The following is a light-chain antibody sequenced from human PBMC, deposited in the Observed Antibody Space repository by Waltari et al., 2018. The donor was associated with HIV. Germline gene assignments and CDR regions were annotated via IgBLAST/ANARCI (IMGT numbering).Light chain of an antibody. CDR1: SGHSSYA. V-gene: IGLV4-69*01. Sequence: QLVLTQSPSASASLGASVKLTCTLSSGHSSYAIAWHQQQPEKGPRYLMKLNSDGSHSKGDGIPDRFSGSSSGAERYLTISSLQSEDEADYYCQTWSVFGGGTKLTDL. CDR2: LNSDGSH. CDR3: QTWSV. J-gene: IGLJ3*02.